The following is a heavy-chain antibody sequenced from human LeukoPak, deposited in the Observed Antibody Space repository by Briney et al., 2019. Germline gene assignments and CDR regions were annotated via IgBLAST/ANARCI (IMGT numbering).Heavy chain of an antibody. CDR3: ARDPRPSYDSSDYYYPGDY. Sequence: SVKVSCKASGGTFSSYAINWVRQAPGQGLEWMGGIIPIFDTTNYAQKFQGRVTITTDESTSTAYMELSSLRSEDTAVYYCARDPRPSYDSSDYYYPGDYWGQGTLVTASS. CDR1: GGTFSSYA. CDR2: IIPIFDTT. D-gene: IGHD3-22*01. V-gene: IGHV1-69*05. J-gene: IGHJ4*02.